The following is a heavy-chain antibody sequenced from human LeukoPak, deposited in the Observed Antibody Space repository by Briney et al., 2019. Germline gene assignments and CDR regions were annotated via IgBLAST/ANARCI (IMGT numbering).Heavy chain of an antibody. CDR1: GFTFSNYP. CDR3: ARDWTSDN. V-gene: IGHV3-64*01. D-gene: IGHD2-2*01. Sequence: GGSLRLSCVASGFTFSNYPMHWVRQAPGKGPEYVSAISANGYSTYYASSVKGRFTISRDNSKNIMFLQMGSLRTEDMAVYHCARDWTSDNWGQGTMVTVSS. CDR2: ISANGYST. J-gene: IGHJ3*01.